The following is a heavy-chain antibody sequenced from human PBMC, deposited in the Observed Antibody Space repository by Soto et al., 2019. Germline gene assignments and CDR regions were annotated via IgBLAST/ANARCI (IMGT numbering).Heavy chain of an antibody. J-gene: IGHJ4*02. Sequence: SETLSLTCTVSGVSISSYYWSWIRQPPGKGLEWIGYIYYSGSTNYNPSLKSRVTISVDTSKNQFSLKLSSVTAADTAVYYCASLDYGGNYFDYWGQGTLVTVSS. CDR2: IYYSGST. V-gene: IGHV4-59*01. CDR3: ASLDYGGNYFDY. CDR1: GVSISSYY. D-gene: IGHD4-17*01.